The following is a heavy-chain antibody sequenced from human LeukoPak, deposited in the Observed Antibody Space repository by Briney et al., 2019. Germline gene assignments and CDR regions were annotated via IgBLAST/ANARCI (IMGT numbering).Heavy chain of an antibody. CDR2: IYSGGST. V-gene: IGHV3-66*01. Sequence: GGSLRLSCAASGFTFDDYGLSWVRQAPGKGLEWVSVIYSGGSTYYADSVKGRFTISRDHSRNTLYPQMNSLRVEDTAVYNCARGGDKGGRPFDYWGQGTLVTVSS. D-gene: IGHD7-27*01. CDR1: GFTFDDYG. J-gene: IGHJ4*02. CDR3: ARGGDKGGRPFDY.